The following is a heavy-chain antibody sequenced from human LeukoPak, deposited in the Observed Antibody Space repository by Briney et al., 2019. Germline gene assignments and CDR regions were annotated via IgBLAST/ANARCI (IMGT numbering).Heavy chain of an antibody. V-gene: IGHV4-59*02. CDR3: ARDRGSGSY. CDR1: GGSVSSYY. Sequence: SETLSLTCTVSGGSVSSYYWSWIRQPPGKGLEWIGYIYYSGSTNYNPSLKSRVTISVDTSKNQFSLKLSSVTAADTAVYYCARDRGSGSYWGQGTLVTVSS. J-gene: IGHJ4*02. D-gene: IGHD3-10*01. CDR2: IYYSGST.